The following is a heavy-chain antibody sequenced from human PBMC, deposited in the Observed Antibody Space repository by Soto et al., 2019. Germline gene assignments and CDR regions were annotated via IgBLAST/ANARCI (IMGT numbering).Heavy chain of an antibody. CDR3: ASTRDSGTSYYFDY. CDR2: IYKGGGT. Sequence: GGSLRLSCAASGFTGNSHYMSWVRQGPGKGLEWVSVIYKGGGTFYAYSVKGRFTISRDNSKNTVFLQINSLRAEDTAVYYCASTRDSGTSYYFDYWGQGTLVTVSS. J-gene: IGHJ4*02. V-gene: IGHV3-53*01. CDR1: GFTGNSHY. D-gene: IGHD1-26*01.